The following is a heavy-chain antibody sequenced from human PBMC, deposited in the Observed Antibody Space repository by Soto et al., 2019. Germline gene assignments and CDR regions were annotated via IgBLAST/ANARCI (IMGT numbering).Heavy chain of an antibody. CDR3: AKDYSSSSHFDY. J-gene: IGHJ4*02. D-gene: IGHD6-6*01. CDR2: ISYDGSNK. CDR1: GFTFSSYG. V-gene: IGHV3-30*18. Sequence: GGSLRLSCAASGFTFSSYGMHWVRQAPGKGLEWVAVISYDGSNKYYADSVKGRFTISRDNSKNTLYLQMNSLRAEDTAVYYCAKDYSSSSHFDYWGQGTLVTVSS.